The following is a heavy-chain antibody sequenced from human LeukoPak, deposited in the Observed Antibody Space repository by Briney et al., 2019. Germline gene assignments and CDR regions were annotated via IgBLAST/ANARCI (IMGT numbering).Heavy chain of an antibody. V-gene: IGHV1-69*13. CDR3: ARANCGGDCYADAFDI. Sequence: SVKVSCKASGGTFSSYAISWVRQAPGQGLEWMGAIIPIFGTANYAQKFQGRVTITADESTSTAYMELSSLRSEDTAVYYCARANCGGDCYADAFDIWGQGTMVTVSS. CDR2: IIPIFGTA. CDR1: GGTFSSYA. J-gene: IGHJ3*02. D-gene: IGHD2-21*02.